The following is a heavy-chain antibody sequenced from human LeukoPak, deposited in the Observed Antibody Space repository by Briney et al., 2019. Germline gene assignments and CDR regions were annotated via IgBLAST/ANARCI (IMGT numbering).Heavy chain of an antibody. CDR2: MNDSGRT. V-gene: IGHV4-34*01. CDR1: DESLNSYY. Sequence: SETLPLTCAVYDESLNSYYWSWIRQPPGKGLEWIGEMNDSGRTTYNPSLESRATISAERSKNQFSLKLTSVTAADTAVYYCASGSWSRRFAPWGQGTLVTVSS. D-gene: IGHD1-14*01. CDR3: ASGSWSRRFAP. J-gene: IGHJ5*02.